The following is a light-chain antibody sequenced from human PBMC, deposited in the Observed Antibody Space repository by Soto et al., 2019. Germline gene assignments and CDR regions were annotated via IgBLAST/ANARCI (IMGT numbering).Light chain of an antibody. Sequence: QSALTQPVSVSGSTGKSITISCTGTSSDVGGYNYVSWYQHHPGKAPKLMIYDVSSRPSGVSNRFSGSKSGNTASLTISGLQAEDEADYYCSSYTSSSTLYVFGTGTKLTVL. CDR3: SSYTSSSTLYV. CDR1: SSDVGGYNY. J-gene: IGLJ1*01. CDR2: DVS. V-gene: IGLV2-14*03.